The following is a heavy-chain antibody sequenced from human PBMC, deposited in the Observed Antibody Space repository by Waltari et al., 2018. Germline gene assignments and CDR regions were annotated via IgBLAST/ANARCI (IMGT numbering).Heavy chain of an antibody. CDR3: ARGIAARRYFDY. CDR1: GFTFSSYA. J-gene: IGHJ4*02. V-gene: IGHV3-30-3*01. CDR2: ISYDGSNT. D-gene: IGHD6-6*01. Sequence: QVQLVEAGGGVGQPGRSLRLCCAAAGFTFSSYAMAGVRQAPGTGLEWVAVISYDGSNTSYADSVKGRFTISRDNSKHTLYLQMNSLRAEDTAVYYCARGIAARRYFDYWGQGTLVTVSS.